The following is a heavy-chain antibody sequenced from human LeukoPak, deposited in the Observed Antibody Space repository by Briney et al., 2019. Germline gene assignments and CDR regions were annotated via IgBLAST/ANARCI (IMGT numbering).Heavy chain of an antibody. J-gene: IGHJ6*03. CDR3: ARNSYYYYMDV. CDR1: GGSISSYY. V-gene: IGHV4-59*01. Sequence: SETLSLTCTVSGGSISSYYWSWIPQPPGKGLEWIGYIYYSGSTNFHPSLKSRVTISVDTSKNQFSLKLSSVTPADTAVYYCARNSYYYYMDVWGKGTTVTVSS. CDR2: IYYSGST.